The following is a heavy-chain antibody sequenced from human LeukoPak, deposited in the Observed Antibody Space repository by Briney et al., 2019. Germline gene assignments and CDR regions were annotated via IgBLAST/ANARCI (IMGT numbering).Heavy chain of an antibody. J-gene: IGHJ5*02. D-gene: IGHD3-10*01. CDR1: GYTFTGYY. V-gene: IGHV1-2*02. Sequence: ASVKVSCKASGYTFTGYYMHWVRQAPGQGLEWMGWINPNSGGTNYAQKLQGRVTMTTDTSTSTAYMELRSLRSDDTAVYYCARDGSGRNTDWFDPWGQGTLVTVSS. CDR3: ARDGSGRNTDWFDP. CDR2: INPNSGGT.